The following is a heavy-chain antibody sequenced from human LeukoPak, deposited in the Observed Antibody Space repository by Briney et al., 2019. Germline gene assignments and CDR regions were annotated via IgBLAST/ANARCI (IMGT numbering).Heavy chain of an antibody. J-gene: IGHJ4*02. Sequence: PGGSLRPSCAASGFTFSDYYMNWIRQAPGKGLEWVSYISSSGTSMFYADSVKGRFTISRDNAKNLLHLQMNSLRAEDTAVYYCARAPGDPIDYWGQGTLVTVSS. CDR3: ARAPGDPIDY. CDR2: ISSSGTSM. V-gene: IGHV3-11*04. CDR1: GFTFSDYY. D-gene: IGHD2-21*02.